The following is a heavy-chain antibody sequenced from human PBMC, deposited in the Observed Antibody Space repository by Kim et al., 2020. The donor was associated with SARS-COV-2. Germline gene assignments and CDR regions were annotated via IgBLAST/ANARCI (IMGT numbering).Heavy chain of an antibody. V-gene: IGHV3-66*01. D-gene: IGHD5-18*01. CDR3: ARSTSSGYSYGYSYYYGMDV. Sequence: RFTISRDNSKNTLYLQMNSLRAEDTAVYYCARSTSSGYSYGYSYYYGMDVWGQGTTVTVSS. J-gene: IGHJ6*02.